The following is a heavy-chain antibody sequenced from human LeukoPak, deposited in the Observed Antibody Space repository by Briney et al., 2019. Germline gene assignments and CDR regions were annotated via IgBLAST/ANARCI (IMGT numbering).Heavy chain of an antibody. CDR2: INTKTGNP. J-gene: IGHJ5*02. CDR1: GFGLSILS. V-gene: IGHV7-4-1*02. D-gene: IGHD3-10*01. Sequence: ASVKVSCKISGFGLSILSIHWMRQAPGQGLEWMGWINTKTGNPTYAQGFTGRFVFSLDTSVSTAYLQISSLKAEDTAVYYCARISGDFGDLGDPWGQGTLVTVSS. CDR3: ARISGDFGDLGDP.